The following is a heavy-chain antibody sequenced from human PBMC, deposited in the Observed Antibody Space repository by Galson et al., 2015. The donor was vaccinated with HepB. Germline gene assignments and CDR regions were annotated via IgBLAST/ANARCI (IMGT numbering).Heavy chain of an antibody. D-gene: IGHD2-2*01. CDR2: ISYDGTNT. CDR3: ARDPVPTAILVFWFDP. J-gene: IGHJ5*02. CDR1: GFTFSTHT. Sequence: SLRLSCAASGFTFSTHTMRWVRQAPGKGLEWVALISYDGTNTYYTDSVKGRFTVSRDNSKNMLYLQINNLRAEDTAVYYCARDPVPTAILVFWFDPWGQGTLVSVSS. V-gene: IGHV3-30*04.